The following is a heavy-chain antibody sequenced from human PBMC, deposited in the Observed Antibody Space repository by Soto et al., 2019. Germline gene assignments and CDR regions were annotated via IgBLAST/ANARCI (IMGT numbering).Heavy chain of an antibody. CDR1: GFSLSTSGMC. V-gene: IGHV2-70*11. D-gene: IGHD6-19*01. CDR3: ARTLPRSSLHF. CDR2: IDWDDDE. Sequence: SGPTLVNPTQTLTLTCTFSGFSLSTSGMCVRWTRQPPGKALEWLARIDWDDDEYYSTSLKTRLTISKDTSKNLVVLTMTNMEPTYTATYYFARTLPRSSLHFWGQATLATLSS. J-gene: IGHJ4*02.